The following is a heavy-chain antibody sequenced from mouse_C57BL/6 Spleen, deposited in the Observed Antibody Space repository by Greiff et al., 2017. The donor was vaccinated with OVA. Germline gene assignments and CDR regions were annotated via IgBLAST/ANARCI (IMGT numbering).Heavy chain of an antibody. CDR3: AHGNYEGVFDY. CDR1: GYTFTSYW. Sequence: VQLQQPGAELVRPGSSVKLSCKASGYTFTSYWMHWVKQRPIQGLEWIGNIDPSDSETHYNQKFKDKATLTVDKSSSTAYMQLSSLTSEDSAVYYSAHGNYEGVFDYWGQGTTLTVSS. CDR2: IDPSDSET. D-gene: IGHD2-1*01. V-gene: IGHV1-52*01. J-gene: IGHJ2*01.